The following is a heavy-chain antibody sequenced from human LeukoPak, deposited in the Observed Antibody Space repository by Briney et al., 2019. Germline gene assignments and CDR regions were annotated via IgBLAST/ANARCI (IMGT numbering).Heavy chain of an antibody. D-gene: IGHD6-13*01. J-gene: IGHJ3*02. CDR3: ARGPLSRIAAAGTKAFDI. Sequence: GASVKVSWKASGYTFASYDINWVRQATGQGLEWMGWMNPNSGNTGYAQKFQGRVTMTRNTSISTAYMELSSLRSEDTAVYYCARGPLSRIAAAGTKAFDIWGQGTMVTVSS. CDR2: MNPNSGNT. V-gene: IGHV1-8*01. CDR1: GYTFASYD.